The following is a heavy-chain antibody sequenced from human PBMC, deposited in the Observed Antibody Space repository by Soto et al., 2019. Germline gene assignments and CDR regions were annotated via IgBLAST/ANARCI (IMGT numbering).Heavy chain of an antibody. CDR1: GFTFSSYA. CDR3: ARYSSGWYDAGYFQH. V-gene: IGHV3-30-3*01. J-gene: IGHJ1*01. Sequence: QVQLVESGGGVVQPGRSLRLSCAASGFTFSSYAMHWVRQAPGKGLEWVAVISYDGSNKYYADSVKGRFTISRDNSKNTLYLQMNSLRAEDTAVYYSARYSSGWYDAGYFQHWGQGTLVTVSS. D-gene: IGHD6-19*01. CDR2: ISYDGSNK.